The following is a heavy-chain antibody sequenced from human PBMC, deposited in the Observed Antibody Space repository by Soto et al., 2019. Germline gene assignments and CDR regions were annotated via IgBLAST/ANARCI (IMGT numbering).Heavy chain of an antibody. Sequence: SGPTLVNPTETLTLTCTVSGFSLSNARMGVSWIRQPPGKALEWLAHIFSNDEKSYSTSLKSRLTISKDTSKSQVVLTMTNMDPVDTATYYCARSGHDFWSGYYAYNGFDPWGQGTLVNGSS. J-gene: IGHJ5*02. CDR2: IFSNDEK. CDR1: GFSLSNARMG. V-gene: IGHV2-26*01. D-gene: IGHD3-3*01. CDR3: ARSGHDFWSGYYAYNGFDP.